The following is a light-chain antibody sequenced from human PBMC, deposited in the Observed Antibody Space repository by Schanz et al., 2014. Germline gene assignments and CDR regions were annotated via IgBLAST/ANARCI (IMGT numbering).Light chain of an antibody. CDR1: QSISTW. J-gene: IGKJ1*01. CDR3: QQSYSTPWT. Sequence: DIQMTQSPSTLSASVGDRVTITCRASQSISTWLAWYQQKPGKAPKVLIYDASTLQSGVPSRFSGSGFGTDFTLTISSLQPEDFATYYCQQSYSTPWTFGQGTKVDIK. CDR2: DAS. V-gene: IGKV1-5*01.